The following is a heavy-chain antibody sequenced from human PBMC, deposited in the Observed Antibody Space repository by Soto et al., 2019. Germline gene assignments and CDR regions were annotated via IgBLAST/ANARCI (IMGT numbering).Heavy chain of an antibody. CDR1: GFSFSVSD. CDR3: TRQGPRDGYNWGFDY. D-gene: IGHD5-12*01. J-gene: IGHJ4*02. CDR2: VRSKANTYAT. V-gene: IGHV3-73*01. Sequence: PGGSLRLSCAASGFSFSVSDMHWVRQASGRGLEWVGRVRSKANTYATEYFASVKGRFTISRDDSKNTAYLQMNSLKTEDTAVYYCTRQGPRDGYNWGFDYWGQGTQVTVSS.